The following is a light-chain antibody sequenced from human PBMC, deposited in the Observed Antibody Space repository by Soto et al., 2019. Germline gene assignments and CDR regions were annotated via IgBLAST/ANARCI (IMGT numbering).Light chain of an antibody. J-gene: IGKJ1*01. CDR1: QTSATY. CDR3: QQYDSFSVT. Sequence: DIQMTQSPSSLSASVGDRVTITCRASQTSATYINWYQQKSGSAPRLLIYEASGLQSGVPSRFSGSGSGTHFVLTISNFQPEDSATYYCQQYDSFSVTFGQGIKVDNK. V-gene: IGKV1-39*01. CDR2: EAS.